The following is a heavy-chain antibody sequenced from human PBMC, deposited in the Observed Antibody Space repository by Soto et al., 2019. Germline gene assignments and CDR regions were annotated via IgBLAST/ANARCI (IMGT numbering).Heavy chain of an antibody. V-gene: IGHV3-30*18. J-gene: IGHJ6*02. CDR2: ISYDGSNK. CDR3: AKRRQGYGMDV. CDR1: GFTFGSYG. Sequence: TGGSLRLSCAASGFTFGSYGMHWVRQAPGKGLEWVAVISYDGSNKYYADSVKGRFTISRDNSKNTLYLQMNSLRAEDTAVYYCAKRRQGYGMDVWGQGTTVTVS.